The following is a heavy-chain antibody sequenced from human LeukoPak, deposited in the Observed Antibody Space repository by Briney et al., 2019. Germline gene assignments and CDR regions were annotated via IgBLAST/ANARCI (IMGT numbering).Heavy chain of an antibody. V-gene: IGHV3-21*04. D-gene: IGHD3-22*01. J-gene: IGHJ4*02. Sequence: PGESLRLSCAASGFTFSSYGLNWVRQAPGKGLEWVSTISSGGHIYYEDSVKGRFTISRDNSKNTLYLQMNSLRAEDTAVYYCASGQVVSVRTPYDYWGQGTLVTVSS. CDR2: ISSGGHI. CDR1: GFTFSSYG. CDR3: ASGQVVSVRTPYDY.